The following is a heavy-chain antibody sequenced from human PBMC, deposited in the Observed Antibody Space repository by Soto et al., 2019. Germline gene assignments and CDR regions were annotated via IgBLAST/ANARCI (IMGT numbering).Heavy chain of an antibody. CDR2: IIPMFGTT. Sequence: QVQLVQSGPEVKKPGSSVKVSCKTSGDTFKKFAISWVRQAPGQGPEWMGGIIPMFGTTKYTQKFQGRVTFTADKSTVTAYMELTSLMSEDTATYFCARGVVPAAGVAPHYFHYGVDVWGQGTTVTVSS. J-gene: IGHJ6*02. CDR3: ARGVVPAAGVAPHYFHYGVDV. D-gene: IGHD2-2*01. V-gene: IGHV1-69*06. CDR1: GDTFKKFA.